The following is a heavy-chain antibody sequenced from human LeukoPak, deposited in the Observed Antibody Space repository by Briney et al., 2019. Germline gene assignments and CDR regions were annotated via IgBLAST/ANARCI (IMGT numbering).Heavy chain of an antibody. Sequence: PSETLSLTCTVSGGSIGSYYWSWIRQPPGKGLEWIGYIYYSGSTNYNPSLKSRVTISVDTSKNQFSLKLSSVTAADTAVYYCARVVEMATIDYWGQGTLVTVSS. V-gene: IGHV4-59*01. CDR1: GGSIGSYY. CDR2: IYYSGST. CDR3: ARVVEMATIDY. D-gene: IGHD5-24*01. J-gene: IGHJ4*02.